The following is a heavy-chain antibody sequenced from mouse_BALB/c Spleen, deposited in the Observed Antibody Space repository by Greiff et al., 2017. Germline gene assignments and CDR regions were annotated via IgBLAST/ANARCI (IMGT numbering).Heavy chain of an antibody. CDR1: GFTFSSYA. CDR3: ARSTPWRYFDV. J-gene: IGHJ1*01. D-gene: IGHD2-1*01. CDR2: ISSGGSYT. V-gene: IGHV5-9-4*01. Sequence: EVQLVESGGGLVKPGGSLKLSCAASGFTFSSYAMSWVRQSPEKRLEWVAEISSGGSYTYYPDTVTGRFTISRDNAKNTLYLEMSSLRSEDTAMYYCARSTPWRYFDVWGAGTTVTVSS.